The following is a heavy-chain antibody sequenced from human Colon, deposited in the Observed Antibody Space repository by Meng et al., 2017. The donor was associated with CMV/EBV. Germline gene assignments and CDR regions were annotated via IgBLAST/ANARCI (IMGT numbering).Heavy chain of an antibody. CDR2: ISGTSNNI. CDR1: GFTVNNYN. V-gene: IGHV3-21*01. J-gene: IGHJ3*02. CDR3: TRDWNGGPKLNAFDI. Sequence: GESLKISCVASGFTVNNYNFHWVCQAPGKGLEWVSSISGTSNNIYYADSVKGRFTITRDNAKKSLFLQMSSLRAEDTALYYCTRDWNGGPKLNAFDIWGQGTVVTVSS. D-gene: IGHD3-3*01.